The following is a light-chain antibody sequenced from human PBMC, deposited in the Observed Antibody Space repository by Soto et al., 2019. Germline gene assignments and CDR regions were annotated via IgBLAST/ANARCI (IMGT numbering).Light chain of an antibody. J-gene: IGKJ3*01. CDR1: QCISSY. Sequence: EIVLTQSPATLSLSPGERATLSCGASQCISSYLAWYQQKPGQAPRLLIYDASTMDTGIPSRFSGSGSGTDFTLTISSLEPEDVAAYYCQQCSSCPFTFGGGTKVDIK. CDR2: DAS. CDR3: QQCSSCPFT. V-gene: IGKV3-11*01.